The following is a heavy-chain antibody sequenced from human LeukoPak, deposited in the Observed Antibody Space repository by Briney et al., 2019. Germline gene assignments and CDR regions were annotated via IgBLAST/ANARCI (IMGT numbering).Heavy chain of an antibody. CDR1: GGSISTYY. Sequence: SETLSLTCTVSGGSISTYYWSWIRQSPGRGLEWIGYIHNSGTTNYNPSLKSRVTISVDTSKNQFSLKLSSVTAADTAVYYCARHTYYYHSSGYYYESWFDPWGQGTLVTVSS. V-gene: IGHV4-59*01. CDR2: IHNSGTT. J-gene: IGHJ5*02. D-gene: IGHD3-22*01. CDR3: ARHTYYYHSSGYYYESWFDP.